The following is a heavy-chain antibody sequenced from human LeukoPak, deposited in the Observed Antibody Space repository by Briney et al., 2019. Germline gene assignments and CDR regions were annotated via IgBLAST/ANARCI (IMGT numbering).Heavy chain of an antibody. CDR2: IYYSGST. CDR1: GGSISSSSYY. Sequence: SETLSLTCTVSGGSISSSSYYWGWISQPPGKGLEWIGSIYYSGSTYYNPSLKSRVTISVDTSKNQFSLKLSSVTAADTAVYYCARQAPSEDSSGYYYFDYWGQGTLVTVSS. V-gene: IGHV4-39*01. J-gene: IGHJ4*02. D-gene: IGHD3-22*01. CDR3: ARQAPSEDSSGYYYFDY.